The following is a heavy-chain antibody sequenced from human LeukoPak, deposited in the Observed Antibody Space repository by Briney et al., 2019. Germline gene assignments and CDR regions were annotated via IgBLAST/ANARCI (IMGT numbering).Heavy chain of an antibody. Sequence: SQTLSVTCTVSGGSISSHYWSWIRQPPGKGLEWVGYIYYSGSTNYNPSLKSRVIISVDTSKNQFSLKLSSVTAADTAVYYCARGLSGSSFWFDPWGQGTLVTVSS. CDR2: IYYSGST. V-gene: IGHV4-59*11. CDR1: GGSISSHY. D-gene: IGHD1-26*01. J-gene: IGHJ5*02. CDR3: ARGLSGSSFWFDP.